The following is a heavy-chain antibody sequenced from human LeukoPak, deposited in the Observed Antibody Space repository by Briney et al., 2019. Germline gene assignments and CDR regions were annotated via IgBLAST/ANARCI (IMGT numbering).Heavy chain of an antibody. V-gene: IGHV3-23*01. CDR2: ISGSGGST. CDR1: GFTFSSYA. J-gene: IGHJ4*02. CDR3: AKPTYHILTGYLYYFDY. Sequence: PGGSLRLSCAASGFTFSSYAMSWVRQAPGKGLEWVSAISGSGGSTYYADSVKGRFTISRDNSKNTLYLQMNSLRAEDTAVYYCAKPTYHILTGYLYYFDYWDQGTLVTVSS. D-gene: IGHD3-9*01.